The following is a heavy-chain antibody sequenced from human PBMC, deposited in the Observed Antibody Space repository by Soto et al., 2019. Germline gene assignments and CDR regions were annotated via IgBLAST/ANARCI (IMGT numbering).Heavy chain of an antibody. J-gene: IGHJ6*02. CDR2: IIPIFGTA. V-gene: IGHV1-69*13. CDR1: GGTFSSYA. Sequence: SVKVSCKASGGTFSSYAISWVRQAPGQGLEWMGGIIPIFGTANYAQKFQGRVTITADESTSTAYMELSSLRSEDTAVYYCARYCSGGSCYEIGYYYYGMDVWGQGTTVTVSS. D-gene: IGHD2-15*01. CDR3: ARYCSGGSCYEIGYYYYGMDV.